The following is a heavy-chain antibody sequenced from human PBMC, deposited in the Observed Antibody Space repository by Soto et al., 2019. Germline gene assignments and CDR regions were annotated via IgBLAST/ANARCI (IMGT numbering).Heavy chain of an antibody. CDR3: TKEMGAAMPFES. CDR1: GYTFSTFG. Sequence: QVQLVESGGDVVQPGRSLRLSCVGSGYTFSTFGMHWVRQAPGKGLEWVAGMSYDGRNKEYADSVRGRFTISRDNSKNTLYLQMNSLRGEDTAMYYCTKEMGAAMPFESWGQGTLVTVSS. CDR2: MSYDGRNK. V-gene: IGHV3-30*18. D-gene: IGHD2-2*01. J-gene: IGHJ4*02.